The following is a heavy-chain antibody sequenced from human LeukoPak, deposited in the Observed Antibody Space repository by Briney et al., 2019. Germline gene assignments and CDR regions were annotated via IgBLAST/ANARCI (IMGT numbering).Heavy chain of an antibody. D-gene: IGHD3-3*01. CDR2: ISSSSSYI. V-gene: IGHV3-21*01. Sequence: GGSLRLSCAAPGFTFSSYSMNWVRQAPGKGLEWVSSISSSSSYIYYADSVKGRFTISRDNAKNSLYLQMNSLRAEDTAVYYCARGPRFLESPDYWGQGTLVTVSS. J-gene: IGHJ4*02. CDR3: ARGPRFLESPDY. CDR1: GFTFSSYS.